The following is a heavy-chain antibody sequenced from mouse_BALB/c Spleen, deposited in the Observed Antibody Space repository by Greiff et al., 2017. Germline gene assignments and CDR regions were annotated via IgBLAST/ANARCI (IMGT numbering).Heavy chain of an antibody. CDR1: GFTFSSFG. CDR2: ISSGSSTI. Sequence: EVKVVESGGGLVQPGGSRKLSCAASGFTFSSFGMHWVRQAPEKGLEWVAYISSGSSTIYYADTVKGRFTISRDNPKNTLFLQMTSLRSEDTAMYYCASGYGYDRHFDYWGQGTTLTVAS. D-gene: IGHD2-2*01. CDR3: ASGYGYDRHFDY. V-gene: IGHV5-17*02. J-gene: IGHJ2*01.